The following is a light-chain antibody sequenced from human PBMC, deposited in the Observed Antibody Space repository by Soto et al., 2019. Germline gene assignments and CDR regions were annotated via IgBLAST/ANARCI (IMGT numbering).Light chain of an antibody. CDR2: GNS. CDR3: QSYDSSLVV. J-gene: IGLJ2*01. CDR1: SSNIGAGYD. V-gene: IGLV1-40*01. Sequence: QSVLTQPPSVSGAPGQRVTISCTGSSSNIGAGYDVHWYQQLPGTAPKLLIYGNSNRPSGVPDRFSGSKSGTPASLAITGLQAEDEADYYYQSYDSSLVVFGGGTKLTVL.